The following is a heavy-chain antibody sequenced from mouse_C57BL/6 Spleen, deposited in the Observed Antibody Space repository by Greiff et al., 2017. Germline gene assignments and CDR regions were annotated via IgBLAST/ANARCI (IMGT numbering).Heavy chain of an antibody. CDR1: GYTFTSYW. D-gene: IGHD1-1*01. J-gene: IGHJ1*03. V-gene: IGHV1-52*01. CDR2: IDPSDSET. CDR3: ARDTVVAHWYFDV. Sequence: VQLQQPGAELVRPGSSVKLSCKASGYTFTSYWMHWVKQRPIQGLEWIGNIDPSDSETHYNQKFKDKATLTVDKASSTAYMQLSSLTSEDSAVYYCARDTVVAHWYFDVWGTGTTVTVSS.